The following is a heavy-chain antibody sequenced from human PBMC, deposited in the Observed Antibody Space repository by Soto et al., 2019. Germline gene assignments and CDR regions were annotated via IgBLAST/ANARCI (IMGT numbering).Heavy chain of an antibody. D-gene: IGHD4-17*01. CDR2: ISAYNGNT. V-gene: IGHV1-18*01. CDR3: ARVIRFDYGLYQAYHYYYYYLDV. CDR1: GYTFTSYG. J-gene: IGHJ6*03. Sequence: QVPLVQSGAEVKKPGASVKVSCKASGYTFTSYGISWVRQAPGQGLEWMGWISAYNGNTNYAQKLQGRVTMTTDTSTSTAYMELRSLRSDDTAVYYCARVIRFDYGLYQAYHYYYYYLDVWGKGTTVTVSS.